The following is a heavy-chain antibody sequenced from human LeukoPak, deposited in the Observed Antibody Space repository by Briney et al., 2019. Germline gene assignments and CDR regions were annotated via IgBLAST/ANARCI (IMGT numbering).Heavy chain of an antibody. J-gene: IGHJ5*02. CDR2: IIPIFGTA. Sequence: SVTVSCKASGGTFTIYAISWVRQAPGQGREWMGGIIPIFGTANYAQKFQGRVTITTDESTSTAYMELRSLRSEDTAVYYCAREGTKYYDFWSGYHTFNWFDPWGQGTLVTVSS. V-gene: IGHV1-69*05. CDR3: AREGTKYYDFWSGYHTFNWFDP. D-gene: IGHD3-3*01. CDR1: GGTFTIYA.